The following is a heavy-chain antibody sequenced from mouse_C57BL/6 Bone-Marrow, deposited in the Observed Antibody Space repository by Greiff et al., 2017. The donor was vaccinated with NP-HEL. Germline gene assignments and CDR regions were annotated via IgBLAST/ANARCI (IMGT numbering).Heavy chain of an antibody. V-gene: IGHV1-64*01. CDR2: IHPNSGST. CDR3: AGEHYYGSSSYAMDY. Sequence: QVHVKQPGAELVKPGASVKLSCKASGYTFTSYWMHWVKQRPGQGLEWIGMIHPNSGSTNYNEKFKSKATLTVDKSSSTAYMQLSSLTSEDSAVYYCAGEHYYGSSSYAMDYWGQGTSVTVSS. J-gene: IGHJ4*01. CDR1: GYTFTSYW. D-gene: IGHD1-1*01.